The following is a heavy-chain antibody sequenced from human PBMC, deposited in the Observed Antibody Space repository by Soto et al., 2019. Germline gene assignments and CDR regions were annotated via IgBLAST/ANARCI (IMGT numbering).Heavy chain of an antibody. CDR1: GGHFSGDY. Sequence: YGGHFSGDYCICIRKTPGKGLEWIGEINHRGGANYKPSLKSRVTISVDTSKKQFSLRLNSVTAADTAVYYCARGQLRGGSSGWSLCGQGIPVTVSS. V-gene: IGHV4-34*01. CDR3: ARGQLRGGSSGWSL. CDR2: INHRGGA. J-gene: IGHJ4*02. D-gene: IGHD6-19*01.